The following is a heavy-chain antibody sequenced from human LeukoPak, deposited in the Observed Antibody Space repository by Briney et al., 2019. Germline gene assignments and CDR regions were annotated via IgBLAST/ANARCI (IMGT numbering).Heavy chain of an antibody. CDR1: GYSISSGYY. CDR2: IYHSGST. J-gene: IGHJ4*02. CDR3: ARVYSSSWYVYFDY. D-gene: IGHD6-13*01. Sequence: KPSETLSLTCTVSGYSISSGYYWGWIRQPPGKGLEWIGSIYHSGSTYYNPSLKSRVTISVDTSKNQFSLKLSSVTAADTAVYYCARVYSSSWYVYFDYWGQGTLVTVSS. V-gene: IGHV4-38-2*02.